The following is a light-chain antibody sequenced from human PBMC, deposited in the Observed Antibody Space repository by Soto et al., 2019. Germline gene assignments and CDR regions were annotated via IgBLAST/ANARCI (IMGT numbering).Light chain of an antibody. J-gene: IGLJ1*01. CDR2: EVT. V-gene: IGLV2-8*01. CDR3: SSYAGSDNPYV. Sequence: QSVLTQPPSASGSPGQSVTISCTGTSGDVSGYDYVSWYQQHPGKAPKLMIYEVTKRPLGVPDRFSGSKSGNTASLTVSGLQAEDEADYYCSSYAGSDNPYVFGTGTKVTVL. CDR1: SGDVSGYDY.